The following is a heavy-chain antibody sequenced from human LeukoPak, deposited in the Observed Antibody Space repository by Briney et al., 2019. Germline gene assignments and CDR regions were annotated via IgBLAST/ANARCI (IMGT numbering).Heavy chain of an antibody. J-gene: IGHJ4*02. Sequence: GGPLRLSCAASGFTFSSYDMHWVRQATGKGLEWVSAIGTAGDTYYPGSVKGRFTISRENAKNSLYLQMNSLRAGDTAVYYCARGSSGWSDGTFDYWGQGTLVTVSS. CDR2: IGTAGDT. CDR1: GFTFSSYD. D-gene: IGHD6-19*01. V-gene: IGHV3-13*01. CDR3: ARGSSGWSDGTFDY.